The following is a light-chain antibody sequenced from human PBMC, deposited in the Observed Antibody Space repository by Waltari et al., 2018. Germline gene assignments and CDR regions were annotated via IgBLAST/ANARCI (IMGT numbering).Light chain of an antibody. CDR3: QSYDSSNPVV. Sequence: NFMLTQPHSVSESPAKTVTISCTRSSCSIASNYVQWYQQRPGSAPTTVIYEDNQRPSGVPDRFSGSIDSSSNSASLTISGLKTEDEADYYCQSYDSSNPVVFGGGTKLTVL. V-gene: IGLV6-57*03. J-gene: IGLJ2*01. CDR1: SCSIASNY. CDR2: EDN.